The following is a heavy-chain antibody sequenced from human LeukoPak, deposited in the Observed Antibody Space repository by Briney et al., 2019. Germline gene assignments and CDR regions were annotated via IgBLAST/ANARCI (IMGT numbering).Heavy chain of an antibody. J-gene: IGHJ4*02. D-gene: IGHD2-15*01. Sequence: SETLSLTCAVYGGSFSGYYWSWIRQPAGKGLEWIGRIYASGNTNYNSSLKSRLTMSIDTSKNQFSLRLSSVTAADTAVYYCAREDPLVAARGLDYWGQGTLVTVSS. V-gene: IGHV4-4*07. CDR3: AREDPLVAARGLDY. CDR1: GGSFSGYY. CDR2: IYASGNT.